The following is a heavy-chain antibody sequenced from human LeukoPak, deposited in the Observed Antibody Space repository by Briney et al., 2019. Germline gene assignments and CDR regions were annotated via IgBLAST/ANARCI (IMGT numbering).Heavy chain of an antibody. CDR3: ARDINCYDNTDPKYHFDY. V-gene: IGHV1-18*01. D-gene: IGHD3-22*01. CDR1: GYTFGTYG. J-gene: IGHJ4*02. CDR2: ISVYNGNT. Sequence: ASVKVSCKASGYTFGTYGISWVRQAPGQGLEWMGWISVYNGNTNYAPKLQGRVTMTTDTSTSTAYMELRSLRSDDTAVYYCARDINCYDNTDPKYHFDYWGQGTLVTVSS.